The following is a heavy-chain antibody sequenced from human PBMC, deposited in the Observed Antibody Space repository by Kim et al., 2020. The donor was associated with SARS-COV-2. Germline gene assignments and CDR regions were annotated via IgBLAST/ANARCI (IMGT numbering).Heavy chain of an antibody. V-gene: IGHV1-69*02. Sequence: KFQGRVTITADKSTSTAYMELSSLRSEDTAVYYCASYYYDSSGYSHFDYWGQGTLVTVSS. D-gene: IGHD3-22*01. CDR3: ASYYYDSSGYSHFDY. J-gene: IGHJ4*02.